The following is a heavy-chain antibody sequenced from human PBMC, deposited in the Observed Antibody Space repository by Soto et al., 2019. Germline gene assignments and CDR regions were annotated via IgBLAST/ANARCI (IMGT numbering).Heavy chain of an antibody. Sequence: DVQLVESGGGLVRPGGSLRLSCAASGFTFIDYSMHWVRQAPGKGLESVSFISTTGVTIYYAASVEGRFTISRDNARNSVYLQMNSLRDEDTAVYYCARESRNWGQPIDHWGQGTLVTVSS. V-gene: IGHV3-48*02. CDR2: ISTTGVTI. CDR3: ARESRNWGQPIDH. CDR1: GFTFIDYS. D-gene: IGHD3-16*01. J-gene: IGHJ4*02.